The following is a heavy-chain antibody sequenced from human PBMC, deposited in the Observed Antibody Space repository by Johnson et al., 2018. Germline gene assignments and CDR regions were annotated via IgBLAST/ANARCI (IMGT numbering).Heavy chain of an antibody. V-gene: IGHV3-9*01. D-gene: IGHD6-6*01. CDR3: AKEAGYSSSLRDAFDI. CDR2: INWNSGRI. CDR1: GFTFEDFA. J-gene: IGHJ3*02. Sequence: VQLVESGGGLVQPGRSLRLSCAASGFTFEDFAMPWIRQSPGKGLEWAASINWNSGRIAYPDSVKGRFTISRATATRSLYLRMNSLTPEDTALYVCAKEAGYSSSLRDAFDIWGQGTMVTVSS.